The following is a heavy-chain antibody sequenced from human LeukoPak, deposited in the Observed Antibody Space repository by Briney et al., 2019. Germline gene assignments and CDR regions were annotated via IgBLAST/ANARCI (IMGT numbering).Heavy chain of an antibody. CDR3: ARGVYDFWSGHLYYFDY. V-gene: IGHV4-31*03. CDR2: IYYSGST. J-gene: IGHJ4*02. D-gene: IGHD3-3*01. Sequence: PSQTLSLTCTVSGGSISSGGYYWSWIRQHPGKGLGWIGYIYYSGSTYYNPSLKSRVTISVDTSKNQFSLKLSSVTAADTAVYYCARGVYDFWSGHLYYFDYWGQGTLVTVSS. CDR1: GGSISSGGYY.